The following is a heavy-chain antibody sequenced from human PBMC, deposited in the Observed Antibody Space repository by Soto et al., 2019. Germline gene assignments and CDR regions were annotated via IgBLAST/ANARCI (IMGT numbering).Heavy chain of an antibody. D-gene: IGHD3-16*02. Sequence: GGSLRLSCVASGFSFDKYAMAWVRQAPGKGLEWVSHVAAGGGHTYYAESVKGRFTISRDNSKNALFLQINTLRADDTAIYFCARRTSFLGAFDYWGQGVLVTVSS. CDR1: GFSFDKYA. V-gene: IGHV3-23*01. CDR2: VAAGGGHT. CDR3: ARRTSFLGAFDY. J-gene: IGHJ4*02.